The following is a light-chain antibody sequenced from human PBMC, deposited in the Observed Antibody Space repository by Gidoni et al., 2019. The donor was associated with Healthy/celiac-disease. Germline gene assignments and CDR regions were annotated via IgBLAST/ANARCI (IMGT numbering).Light chain of an antibody. J-gene: IGLJ3*02. CDR1: SSDVGGYNY. Sequence: HSALTQPRSVSGSPGQSVTISCTGTSSDVGGYNYVSWYQQHPGKAPKLMIYDVSKRPSGVPDRSSGSKSGNTASLTISVLQAEDDADYYCCSYAGSYTWVFGGGTKLTVL. CDR3: CSYAGSYTWV. V-gene: IGLV2-11*01. CDR2: DVS.